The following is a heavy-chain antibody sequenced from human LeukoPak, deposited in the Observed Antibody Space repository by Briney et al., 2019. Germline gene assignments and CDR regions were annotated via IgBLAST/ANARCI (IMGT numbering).Heavy chain of an antibody. J-gene: IGHJ4*02. Sequence: SETLSLTCTVSGGSISSYYWGWIPQPAGNGLEWIGRIYSSGSTNYSPSLQSRVTISVDKSKNQFSLKVSSVTAADTAVYYCARGSSSSTEFDYWGQGTLVTVSS. D-gene: IGHD6-13*01. V-gene: IGHV4-4*07. CDR3: ARGSSSSTEFDY. CDR1: GGSISSYY. CDR2: IYSSGST.